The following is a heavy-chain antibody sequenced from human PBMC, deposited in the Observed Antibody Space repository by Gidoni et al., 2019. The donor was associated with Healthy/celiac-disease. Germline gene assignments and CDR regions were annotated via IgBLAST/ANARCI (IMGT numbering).Heavy chain of an antibody. Sequence: EVQLVESGGGLVKPGGSLSLSCAVSGFTFSSYSMNWVRQAPGKGLEWVLSISSSSSYIYYADSVKGRFTIYRDNAKNSLYLQMNSLRAEDTAVYYCARDPYYYDSSGSLWYFDLWGRGTLVTVSS. V-gene: IGHV3-21*01. J-gene: IGHJ2*01. CDR2: ISSSSSYI. CDR3: ARDPYYYDSSGSLWYFDL. CDR1: GFTFSSYS. D-gene: IGHD3-22*01.